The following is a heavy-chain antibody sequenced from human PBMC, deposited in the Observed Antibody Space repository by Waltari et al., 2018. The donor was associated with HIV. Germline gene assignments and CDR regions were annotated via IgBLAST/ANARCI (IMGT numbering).Heavy chain of an antibody. CDR2: IWYDGRNK. CDR1: GFPFNNND. Sequence: QVQLVESGGGVVQRGTSLGLSCAACGFPFNNNDMHWVRQAPGKGLEWVAVIWYDGRNKYYSDSVKGRFSITRDTSKNTLSLEMNSLRAEDTGIYYCARDRTATSRGNGMDVWGPGTTVIVSS. CDR3: ARDRTATSRGNGMDV. J-gene: IGHJ6*02. D-gene: IGHD1-1*01. V-gene: IGHV3-33*01.